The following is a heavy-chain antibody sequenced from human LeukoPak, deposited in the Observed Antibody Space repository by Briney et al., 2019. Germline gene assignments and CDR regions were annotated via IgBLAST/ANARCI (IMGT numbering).Heavy chain of an antibody. D-gene: IGHD1-26*01. CDR2: ISGSGGST. V-gene: IGHV3-23*01. CDR3: IKYSGSQGAFDI. CDR1: GFTFSSYA. J-gene: IGHJ3*02. Sequence: GGSLRLSCAASGFTFSSYAMSWVRQAPGKGLEWVSAISGSGGSTYYADSVKGRFTISRDNSRDISKNTLYLQMNSLRAEDTAIYYCIKYSGSQGAFDIWGQGTMVTVSS.